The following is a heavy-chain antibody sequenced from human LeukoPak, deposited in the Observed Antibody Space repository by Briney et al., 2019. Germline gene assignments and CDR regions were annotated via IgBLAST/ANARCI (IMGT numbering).Heavy chain of an antibody. CDR3: TRGWDYYGMDV. Sequence: GGSLRLSCTASGFTFGDYAMSWVRQAPGKGLEWVGFIRSKAYGGTTEYAASVKGRFTISRDDSKSIAYLQMNSLKTEDTAVYYCTRGWDYYGMDVWGKGTTVTVSS. D-gene: IGHD3-16*01. J-gene: IGHJ6*04. V-gene: IGHV3-49*04. CDR2: IRSKAYGGTT. CDR1: GFTFGDYA.